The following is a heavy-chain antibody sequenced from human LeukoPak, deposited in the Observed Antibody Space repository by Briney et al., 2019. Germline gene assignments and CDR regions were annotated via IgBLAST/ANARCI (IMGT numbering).Heavy chain of an antibody. CDR1: GFTFSNAW. CDR2: IKSKTDGGTT. J-gene: IGHJ4*02. D-gene: IGHD4-17*01. Sequence: GGSLRLSCAASGFTFSNAWMSWVRQAPGKGLEWVGRIKSKTDGGTTDYTALVKGRFTISRDDSKNTLYLQMNSLSAEDTAVYYCASRRENYGEEFGYWGQGTLVTVSS. CDR3: ASRRENYGEEFGY. V-gene: IGHV3-15*01.